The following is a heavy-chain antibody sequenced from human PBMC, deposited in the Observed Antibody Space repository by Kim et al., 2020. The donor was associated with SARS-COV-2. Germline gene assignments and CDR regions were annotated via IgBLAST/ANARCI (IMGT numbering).Heavy chain of an antibody. V-gene: IGHV3-21*01. D-gene: IGHD6-19*01. CDR3: ARTHNAGYSSGWYDRYYYYYGMDV. Sequence: GSLRLSCAASGFTFSSYSMNWVRQAPGKGLEWVSSISSSSSYIYYADSVKGRFTISRDNAKNSLYLQMNSLRAEDTAVYYCARTHNAGYSSGWYDRYYYYYGMDVWGQGTTVTVSS. J-gene: IGHJ6*02. CDR1: GFTFSSYS. CDR2: ISSSSSYI.